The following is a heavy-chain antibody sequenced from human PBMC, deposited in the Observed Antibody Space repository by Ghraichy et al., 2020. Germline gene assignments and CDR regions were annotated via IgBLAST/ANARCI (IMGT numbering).Heavy chain of an antibody. Sequence: VKVSCKASGYTFSGYHMHWVRQAPGQGLEWMGRINPKSGDTNYAQNFQGRVTMTRDTSISTAYMELSRLRSDDTAVYYCARVRDMVAAGTEFDYWGQGTLVTVSS. CDR3: ARVRDMVAAGTEFDY. J-gene: IGHJ4*02. CDR2: INPKSGDT. CDR1: GYTFSGYH. V-gene: IGHV1-2*06. D-gene: IGHD6-13*01.